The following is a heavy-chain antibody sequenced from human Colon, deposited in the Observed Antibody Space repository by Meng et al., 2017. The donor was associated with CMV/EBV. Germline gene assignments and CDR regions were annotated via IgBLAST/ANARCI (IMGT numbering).Heavy chain of an antibody. V-gene: IGHV3-7*01. D-gene: IGHD2-2*01. J-gene: IGHJ4*02. CDR3: ASCSTDCHRPFDS. CDR1: GFTFSSYS. CDR2: IKPDGGET. Sequence: GESLKISCAASGFTFSSYSMNWVRQAPGKGLEWVANIKPDGGETNYVDSVKGRFTISRDNAKNSLSLQMNSLRAEDTAVYYCASCSTDCHRPFDSWGQGTLVTVSS.